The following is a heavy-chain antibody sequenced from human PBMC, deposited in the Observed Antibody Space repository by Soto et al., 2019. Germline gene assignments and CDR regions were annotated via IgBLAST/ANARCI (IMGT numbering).Heavy chain of an antibody. D-gene: IGHD3-3*01. Sequence: ASVKVSCKASGYTFAGYYMHWVRQAHGQGLEWMGWINAGNGNTKYSQKFQGRVTITRDTSASTAYMELSSLRSEDTAVYYCARDRITIFGVVIGNYYYYGMDVWGQGTTVTVSS. V-gene: IGHV1-3*01. CDR2: INAGNGNT. J-gene: IGHJ6*02. CDR3: ARDRITIFGVVIGNYYYYGMDV. CDR1: GYTFAGYY.